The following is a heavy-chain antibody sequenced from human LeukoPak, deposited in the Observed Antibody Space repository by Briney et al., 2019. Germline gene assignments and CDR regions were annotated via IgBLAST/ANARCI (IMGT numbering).Heavy chain of an antibody. CDR1: GFTFSSYA. CDR2: ISYDGSNK. V-gene: IGHV3-30-3*01. Sequence: PGRSLRLSCAASGFTFSSYAMHWVRQAPGKGLEWVAVISYDGSNKYYADFVKGRFTISRDNAKNSLYLQMSNLRAEDTAVYFCARGGGLDVWGQGATVTVSS. J-gene: IGHJ6*02. D-gene: IGHD3-16*01. CDR3: ARGGGLDV.